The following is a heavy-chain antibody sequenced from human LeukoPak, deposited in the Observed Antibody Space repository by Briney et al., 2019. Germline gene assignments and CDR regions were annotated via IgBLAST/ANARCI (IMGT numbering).Heavy chain of an antibody. Sequence: GRSLRLSCAASGFTFSSYGTHWVRQAPGKGLEWVAVISYDGSNKYYADSVKGRFTISRDNSKNTLYLQMNSLRAEDTAVYYCAKDLRERIRITIFGVVTSYYGMDVWGQGTTVTVSS. D-gene: IGHD3-3*01. J-gene: IGHJ6*02. V-gene: IGHV3-30*18. CDR1: GFTFSSYG. CDR2: ISYDGSNK. CDR3: AKDLRERIRITIFGVVTSYYGMDV.